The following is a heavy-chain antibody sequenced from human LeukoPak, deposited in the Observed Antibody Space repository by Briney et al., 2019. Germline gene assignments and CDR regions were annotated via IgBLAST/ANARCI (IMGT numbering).Heavy chain of an antibody. CDR1: AFTFSRYW. Sequence: GGSLRLSCAASAFTFSRYWMSWVRQAPGKGLEWVANIKEDGSQKYFGDSVKGRFTISRDNDKNSVYLEMNSLRAEDTAVYFCARLYYGRDFWGYYLDTWGQGTLVAVSS. J-gene: IGHJ4*02. CDR3: ARLYYGRDFWGYYLDT. CDR2: IKEDGSQK. V-gene: IGHV3-7*01. D-gene: IGHD3-10*01.